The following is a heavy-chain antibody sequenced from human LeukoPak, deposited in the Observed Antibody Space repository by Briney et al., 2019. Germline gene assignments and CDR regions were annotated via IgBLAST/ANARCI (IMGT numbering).Heavy chain of an antibody. CDR2: ISGCGGST. D-gene: IGHD3-3*01. CDR1: GFTFSSYA. V-gene: IGHV3-23*01. Sequence: PGGSLRLSCAASGFTFSSYAMSWVRQATGKGLEWVSAISGCGGSTLYADSVKGGFTISRHNSKNTLYLQMNSLRAEDTAVYYCAKDPPRRDFWSGHNWFDPWGQGTLVTVSS. J-gene: IGHJ5*02. CDR3: AKDPPRRDFWSGHNWFDP.